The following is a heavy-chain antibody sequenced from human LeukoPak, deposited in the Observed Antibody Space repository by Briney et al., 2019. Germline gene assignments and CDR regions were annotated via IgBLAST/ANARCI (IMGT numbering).Heavy chain of an antibody. CDR2: VNHSGGT. CDR3: ASSSSSAGYYYYYMDV. D-gene: IGHD6-6*01. J-gene: IGHJ6*03. V-gene: IGHV4-34*01. CDR1: GGSFSGYY. Sequence: PSETLSLTCAVYGGSFSGYYWSWIRRPPGKGLEWIGEVNHSGGTNYNPSLKSRVTISVDTSKNQFSLKLSSVTAADTAVYYCASSSSSAGYYYYYMDVWGKGTTVTVSS.